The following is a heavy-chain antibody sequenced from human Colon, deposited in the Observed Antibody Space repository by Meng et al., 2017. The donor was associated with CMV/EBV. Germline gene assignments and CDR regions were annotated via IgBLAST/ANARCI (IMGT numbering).Heavy chain of an antibody. Sequence: ASVKVSCKASGYVLNDYYMHWVRQAPGQGHEWIGVMYPSGDFTHYEQKFQGRVIMTRDTSTSTFYVELSSLTSEDTAVYYCARGGQLGILVYFELWGPGTLVTVSS. CDR2: MYPSGDFT. CDR1: GYVLNDYY. V-gene: IGHV1-46*02. J-gene: IGHJ4*02. CDR3: ARGGQLGILVYFEL. D-gene: IGHD1-14*01.